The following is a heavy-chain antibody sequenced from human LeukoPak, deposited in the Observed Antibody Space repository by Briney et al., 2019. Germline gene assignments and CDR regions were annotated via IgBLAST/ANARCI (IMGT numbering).Heavy chain of an antibody. J-gene: IGHJ4*02. CDR2: ISNNGGTT. D-gene: IGHD3-10*01. CDR1: GFTFSSYA. Sequence: GGSLRLSCAASGFTFSSYAMHWVRQAPGKGLEYVSAISNNGGTTYYANSVRGRFTISRDNSKNTLYLQMGSLRAEDKAVYYCARVNGSGSYYDYWGQGTLVTVSS. CDR3: ARVNGSGSYYDY. V-gene: IGHV3-64*01.